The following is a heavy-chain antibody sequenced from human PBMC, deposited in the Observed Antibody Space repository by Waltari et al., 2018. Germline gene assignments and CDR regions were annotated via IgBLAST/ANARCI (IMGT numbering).Heavy chain of an antibody. CDR3: ARGGYTFDY. Sequence: QVEIVESGGGLVNPGGSLRLSCAGSGFTFSDSYMNWIRQAPGKGLEWVSYISSSGFTMYYADSVKGRFTISRDNAKNSLYLQMNSLRAEDTAVYYCARGGYTFDYWGQGSLVTVSS. V-gene: IGHV3-11*04. D-gene: IGHD6-25*01. CDR1: GFTFSDSY. CDR2: ISSSGFTM. J-gene: IGHJ4*02.